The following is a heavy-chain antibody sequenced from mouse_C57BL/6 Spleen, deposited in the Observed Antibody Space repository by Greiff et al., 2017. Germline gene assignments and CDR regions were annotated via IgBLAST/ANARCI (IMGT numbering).Heavy chain of an antibody. CDR2: ISNGGGST. J-gene: IGHJ1*03. CDR1: GFTFSDYY. Sequence: EVNVVESGGGLVQPGGSLKLSCAASGFTFSDYYMYWVRQTPEKRLEWVAYISNGGGSTYYPDTVKGRFTISRDNAKNTLYLQMSRLKSEDTAMYYCARQDYGSSYGYFDVWGTGTTVTVSS. V-gene: IGHV5-12*01. D-gene: IGHD1-1*01. CDR3: ARQDYGSSYGYFDV.